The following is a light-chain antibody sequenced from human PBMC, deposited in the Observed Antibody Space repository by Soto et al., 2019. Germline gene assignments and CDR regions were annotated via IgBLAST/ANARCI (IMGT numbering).Light chain of an antibody. CDR2: GAS. Sequence: EVVMTRSPATLSVSPGERATLSCRANQTISSNLAWYQQKPGQAPRLLIYGASTRATGIPARFSGSGSGTEFTLTISSLQSEDFTVYYCQHYNNWVGTFGGGTKVEIK. CDR1: QTISSN. CDR3: QHYNNWVGT. V-gene: IGKV3-15*01. J-gene: IGKJ4*01.